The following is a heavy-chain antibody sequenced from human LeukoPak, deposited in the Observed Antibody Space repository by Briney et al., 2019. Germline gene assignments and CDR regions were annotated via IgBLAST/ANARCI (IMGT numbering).Heavy chain of an antibody. CDR3: AITVTENAFDI. CDR2: INPVTGDT. J-gene: IGHJ3*02. D-gene: IGHD2-21*02. CDR1: GYSFTYYY. Sequence: ASVKVSCKASGYSFTYYYIHWVRQAPGQGLEWMGRINPVTGDTNYARKFQGRVTVTRDTSISTAYMELSRLRSDDTAVYYCAITVTENAFDIWGQGTMVAVSS. V-gene: IGHV1-2*06.